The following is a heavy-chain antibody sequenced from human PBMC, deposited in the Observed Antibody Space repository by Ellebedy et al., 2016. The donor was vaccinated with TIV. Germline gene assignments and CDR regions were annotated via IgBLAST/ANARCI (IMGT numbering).Heavy chain of an antibody. J-gene: IGHJ5*02. D-gene: IGHD3-9*01. Sequence: SETLSLTCTLSGDSISGYSAYWAWIRQPPGTGLEWVATIFYNGIAYYNPSLKSRGTISVDTSKNQFSLKLSSVTAADTGVYYCARAYYDSLTGSGNWFDPWGQGIQVTVSS. CDR2: IFYNGIA. CDR1: GDSISGYSAY. V-gene: IGHV4-39*01. CDR3: ARAYYDSLTGSGNWFDP.